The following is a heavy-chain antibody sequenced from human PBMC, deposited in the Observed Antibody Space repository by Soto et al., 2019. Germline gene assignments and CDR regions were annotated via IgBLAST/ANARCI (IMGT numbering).Heavy chain of an antibody. D-gene: IGHD3-10*01. J-gene: IGHJ6*02. CDR1: GFTFSSYA. Sequence: GGSLRLSCAASGFTFSSYAMHWVRQAPGKGLEWVAVISYDGSNKYYADSVKGRFTISRDNSKNTLYLQMNSLRAEDTAVYYCARRRGILWFGELPTAYYYYGMDVWGQGTTVTVSS. CDR3: ARRRGILWFGELPTAYYYYGMDV. CDR2: ISYDGSNK. V-gene: IGHV3-30-3*01.